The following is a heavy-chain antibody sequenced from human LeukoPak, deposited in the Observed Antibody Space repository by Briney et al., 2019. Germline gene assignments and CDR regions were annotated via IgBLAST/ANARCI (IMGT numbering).Heavy chain of an antibody. D-gene: IGHD3-16*01. CDR1: GFTFSSYG. CDR2: IWYDGSNK. Sequence: GRSLRLSCAASGFTFSSYGMHWVRQAPGKGLEWVAVIWYDGSNKYYADSVKGRFTISRDNSKNTLYLQMNSLRAEDTAVYYCARDTSSGHLGGYWGQGTLVTVSS. CDR3: ARDTSSGHLGGY. J-gene: IGHJ4*02. V-gene: IGHV3-33*01.